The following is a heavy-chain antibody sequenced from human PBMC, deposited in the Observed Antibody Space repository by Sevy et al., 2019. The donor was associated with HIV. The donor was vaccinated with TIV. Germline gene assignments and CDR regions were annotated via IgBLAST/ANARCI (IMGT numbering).Heavy chain of an antibody. D-gene: IGHD2-21*01. V-gene: IGHV3-9*01. CDR2: VSWNSRNI. CDR1: GFPFNDHA. J-gene: IGHJ6*02. CDR3: AKEIKRGCDGINWYPYYCYCYGLDV. Sequence: GGSLRLSCAASGFPFNDHAMHWVRQVPGKGLEWVSGVSWNSRNIGYADSVRGRFTISRDNANHFLYLEMNSLRPEDTAFYYCAKEIKRGCDGINWYPYYCYCYGLDVWGQGTTVTVSS.